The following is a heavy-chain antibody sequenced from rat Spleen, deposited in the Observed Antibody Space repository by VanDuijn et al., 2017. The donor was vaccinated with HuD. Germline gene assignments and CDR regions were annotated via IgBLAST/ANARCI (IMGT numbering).Heavy chain of an antibody. CDR3: ARGYAIDY. Sequence: EVQLVESDGGLVQPGRSLKLSYAASGFTFSDYYMAWVRQAPTKGLEWVATISYDGSTTYYRDSVKGRFTISRDNAKSTLSLQMNSLRSEDTATYYCARGYAIDYWGQGVMVTVSS. D-gene: IGHD2-2*01. CDR1: GFTFSDYY. J-gene: IGHJ2*01. CDR2: ISYDGSTT. V-gene: IGHV5-29*01.